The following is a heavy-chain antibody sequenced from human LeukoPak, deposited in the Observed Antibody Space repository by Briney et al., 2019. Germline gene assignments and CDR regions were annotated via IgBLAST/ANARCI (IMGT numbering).Heavy chain of an antibody. J-gene: IGHJ6*03. CDR3: ARGDFCSKSNCYLRPMDV. Sequence: SETLSLTCTVSGGSISDYYWNWIRQPPGKGLEWIGYIYYSGSTTYDPSLKSRVTLSVDTAKNQFSLKVRSVTAADTAVYYCARGDFCSKSNCYLRPMDVWGKGTTVTVSS. D-gene: IGHD3-3*01. V-gene: IGHV4-59*01. CDR2: IYYSGST. CDR1: GGSISDYY.